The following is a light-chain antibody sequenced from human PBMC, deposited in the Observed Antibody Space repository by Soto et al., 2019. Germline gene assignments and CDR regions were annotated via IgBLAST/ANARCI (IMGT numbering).Light chain of an antibody. CDR3: QAWDSSTVV. CDR1: KLGDKY. V-gene: IGLV3-1*01. CDR2: QDS. Sequence: SYELTQPPSVSVSPGQTASITCSGDKLGDKYACWYQQKPGQSPVLVIYQDSKRPSGIPERFSGSNSGNTATLTISGTKAMDEADYYCQAWDSSTVVFGGGTKLTV. J-gene: IGLJ2*01.